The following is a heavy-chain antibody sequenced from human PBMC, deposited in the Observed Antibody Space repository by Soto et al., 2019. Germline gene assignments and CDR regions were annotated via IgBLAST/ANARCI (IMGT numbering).Heavy chain of an antibody. CDR2: ISGSGSTI. Sequence: GGSLRLSCAASGFTFSSYAVSWVRQAPGKGPEWISSISGSGSTIYYADSVKGRFTISRDNSKNTLYLQVSSLRAEDTAVYYCAKVFYYYDSSGYYYFDYWGQGTLVTVSS. J-gene: IGHJ4*02. D-gene: IGHD3-22*01. CDR1: GFTFSSYA. CDR3: AKVFYYYDSSGYYYFDY. V-gene: IGHV3-23*01.